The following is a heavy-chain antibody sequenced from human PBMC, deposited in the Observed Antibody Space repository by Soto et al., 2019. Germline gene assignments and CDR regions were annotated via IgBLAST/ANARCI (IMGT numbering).Heavy chain of an antibody. Sequence: PGGSLRLSCAASGFTFSDHFMDWVRQAPGKGLEWVGRSRSKANSYTTEYAASVKGRFTISRDESKNSLYLQMNSLKTEDTAVHYSTRVAVVVRAAVTYYF. CDR3: TRVAVVVRAAVTYYF. D-gene: IGHD2-15*01. CDR2: SRSKANSYTT. CDR1: GFTFSDHF. V-gene: IGHV3-72*01. J-gene: IGHJ4*01.